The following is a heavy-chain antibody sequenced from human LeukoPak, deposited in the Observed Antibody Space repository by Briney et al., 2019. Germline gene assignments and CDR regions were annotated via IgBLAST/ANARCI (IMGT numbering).Heavy chain of an antibody. CDR3: ARDRTGVAWYYYYYMDV. CDR2: ITSVSTY. J-gene: IGHJ6*03. CDR1: GFTFSSFS. Sequence: PGGSLRLSCAASGFTFSSFSMNWVRQAPGKGLEWVSYITSVSTYYYADSVKGRFTISRDNAKNSLYLQMNSLSAEDTAVYYCARDRTGVAWYYYYYMDVWGKGTTVTVSS. V-gene: IGHV3-48*01. D-gene: IGHD3-3*01.